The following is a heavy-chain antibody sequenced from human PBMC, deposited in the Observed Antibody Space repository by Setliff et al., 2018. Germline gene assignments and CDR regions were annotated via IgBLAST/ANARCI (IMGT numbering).Heavy chain of an antibody. CDR1: GGSISSYY. CDR3: ARYGERGGLDDFDI. V-gene: IGHV4-34*01. CDR2: VNHISDP. D-gene: IGHD2-21*01. Sequence: SETLSLTCTVSGGSISSYYWSWIRQAPGSGLEWIGNVNHISDPIYNPSLESRVTISIDTSKNQFSLKVNSVTAADTAVYYCARYGERGGLDDFDIWGQGTMVTVSS. J-gene: IGHJ3*02.